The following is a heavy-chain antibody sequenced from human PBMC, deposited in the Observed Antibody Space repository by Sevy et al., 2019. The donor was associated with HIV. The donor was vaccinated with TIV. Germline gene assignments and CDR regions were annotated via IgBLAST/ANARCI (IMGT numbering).Heavy chain of an antibody. J-gene: IGHJ4*02. Sequence: GGSLRLSCVASGLIFSSHWMTWVRQAPGKGLEWVATIKQDASEKSYVDSVKGRFTISRDNAKNSVYLQISSLRVEDTAMYFCASYYFWGQGTLVTVSS. V-gene: IGHV3-7*01. CDR3: ASYYF. CDR1: GLIFSSHW. D-gene: IGHD2-21*01. CDR2: IKQDASEK.